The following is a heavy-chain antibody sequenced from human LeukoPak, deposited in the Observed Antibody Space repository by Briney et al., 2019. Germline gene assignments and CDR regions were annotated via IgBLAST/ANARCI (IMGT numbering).Heavy chain of an antibody. D-gene: IGHD4-17*01. Sequence: GGSLRLSCAASGFTFSTYTMNWVRQAPGKGLEWVSSISSIGSTIYYADSVKGRFTISRDNAKNSLYLQMNSLRAEDTAVYYCARDGSWYDYGDYGCYWGQGTLVTVSS. CDR3: ARDGSWYDYGDYGCY. V-gene: IGHV3-48*01. CDR1: GFTFSTYT. J-gene: IGHJ4*02. CDR2: ISSIGSTI.